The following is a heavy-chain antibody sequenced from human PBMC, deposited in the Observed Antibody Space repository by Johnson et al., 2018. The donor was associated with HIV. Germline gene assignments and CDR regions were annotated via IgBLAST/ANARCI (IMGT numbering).Heavy chain of an antibody. Sequence: MLLVESGGGLVQPGGSLRLSCAASGFNFNSYWMTWVRQAPGKGLEWVSRINSDGRRTRYADSVKGRFTISRENAKNTLYLQMNSRRVEDTAVYYCARVHPVNAFDIWGQGTMVTVSS. J-gene: IGHJ3*02. CDR3: ARVHPVNAFDI. CDR2: INSDGRRT. CDR1: GFNFNSYW. V-gene: IGHV3-74*02.